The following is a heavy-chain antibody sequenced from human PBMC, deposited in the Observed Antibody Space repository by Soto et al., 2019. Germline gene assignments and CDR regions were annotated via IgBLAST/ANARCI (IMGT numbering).Heavy chain of an antibody. CDR1: GFTFSSYC. CDR3: ARDLFTAPYYDFWSGYLDY. CDR2: ISSSSSTI. J-gene: IGHJ4*02. D-gene: IGHD3-3*01. V-gene: IGHV3-48*01. Sequence: GGSLRLSCAASGFTFSSYCLHWVRPAPGKGLEWVSYISSSSSTIYYADSVKGRFTISRDNAKNSLYLQMNSLRAEDTAVYYCARDLFTAPYYDFWSGYLDYWGQGTLVTVSS.